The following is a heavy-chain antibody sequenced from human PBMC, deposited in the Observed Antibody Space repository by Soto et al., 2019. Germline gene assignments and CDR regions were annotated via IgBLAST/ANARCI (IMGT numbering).Heavy chain of an antibody. D-gene: IGHD5-12*01. J-gene: IGHJ5*02. CDR3: ARAGGYEVQGNNWFDP. Sequence: SETLSLTCTVSGGSISCYYWSWIGQPAGKGLEWIGRIYTSGSTNYNPSLKSRVTLSVDTSKNQFSLKLTSVTAADTAVYYCARAGGYEVQGNNWFDPWGQGTLVTVSS. CDR1: GGSISCYY. V-gene: IGHV4-4*07. CDR2: IYTSGST.